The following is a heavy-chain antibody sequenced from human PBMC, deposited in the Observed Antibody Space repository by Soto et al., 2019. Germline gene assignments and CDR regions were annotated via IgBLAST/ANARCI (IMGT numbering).Heavy chain of an antibody. Sequence: SETLSLTCAVYGGSFSGYYWSWIRQPPGKGLEWIGEINHSGSTNYNPSLKSRVTISVDTSKNQFSLKLSSVTAADTAVYYCARARYDYIWGSYRSPPFDYWGQGTLVTVSS. CDR1: GGSFSGYY. CDR2: INHSGST. J-gene: IGHJ4*02. D-gene: IGHD3-16*02. V-gene: IGHV4-34*01. CDR3: ARARYDYIWGSYRSPPFDY.